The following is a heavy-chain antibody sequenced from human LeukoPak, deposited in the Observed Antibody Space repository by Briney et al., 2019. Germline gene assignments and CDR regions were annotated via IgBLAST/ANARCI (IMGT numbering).Heavy chain of an antibody. V-gene: IGHV1-18*01. CDR3: GRFKRGGRWFDP. D-gene: IGHD3-16*01. J-gene: IGHJ5*02. CDR2: ISAYNDNT. Sequence: ASVKVSCKASGYTFTNYGINWVRQAPGQGLEWMGWISAYNDNTDYAQKFQDRITMTTDTSTSTAYMELRSLRSDDTAVYYCGRFKRGGRWFDPWGQGTLVTVSS. CDR1: GYTFTNYG.